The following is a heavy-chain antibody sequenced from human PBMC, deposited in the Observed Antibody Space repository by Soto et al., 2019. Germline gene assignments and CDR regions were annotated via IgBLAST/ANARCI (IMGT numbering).Heavy chain of an antibody. D-gene: IGHD5-12*01. V-gene: IGHV1-69*01. CDR3: ARDRPMDGYNSRAFDY. Sequence: QVQLVQSGAEVKKPGSSVKVSCKSSGGTFSSFGFNWVRQAPGQGLEWMGGIIPLFGTANYAEKFQGRVTISADEGTSTASMELIGLRSEDTAIYYWARDRPMDGYNSRAFDYWGQGTLVTFS. CDR1: GGTFSSFG. CDR2: IIPLFGTA. J-gene: IGHJ4*02.